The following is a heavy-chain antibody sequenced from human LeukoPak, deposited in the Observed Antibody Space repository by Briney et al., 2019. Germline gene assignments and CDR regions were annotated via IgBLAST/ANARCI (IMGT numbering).Heavy chain of an antibody. D-gene: IGHD7-27*01. CDR3: ASMTGELDY. V-gene: IGHV3-43D*04. CDR1: GFNFDRYA. CDR2: AGWAGGTT. J-gene: IGHJ4*02. Sequence: GGSLRLSCATSGFNFDRYAIHWVRQAPGKGLEWVSLAGWAGGTTFYSDSVRGRFTISRDSGRKSVYLQMNSLRAEDTAVYYCASMTGELDYWGQGTLVTVSS.